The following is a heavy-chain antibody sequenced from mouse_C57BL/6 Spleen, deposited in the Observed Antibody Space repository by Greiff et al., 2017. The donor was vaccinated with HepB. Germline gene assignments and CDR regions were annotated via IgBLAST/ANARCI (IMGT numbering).Heavy chain of an antibody. CDR3: ARYYGSNYAMDY. Sequence: QVQLKESGAELVKPGASVKISCKASGYAFSSYWMNWVKQRPGKGLEWIGQIYPGDGDTNYNGKFKGKATLTADKSSSTAYMQLSSLTSEDSAVYCCARYYGSNYAMDYWGQGTSVTVSS. D-gene: IGHD1-1*01. CDR1: GYAFSSYW. V-gene: IGHV1-80*01. J-gene: IGHJ4*01. CDR2: IYPGDGDT.